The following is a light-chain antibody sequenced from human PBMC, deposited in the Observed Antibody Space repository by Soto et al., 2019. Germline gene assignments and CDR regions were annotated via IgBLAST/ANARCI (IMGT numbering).Light chain of an antibody. V-gene: IGKV3-15*01. Sequence: EVLMTQSASTRAVSPMEIATLSFRASQSVSSNLAWYQQKPGQAPRLLIYGASTRATGFPARFSGSRSGTEFTLTISSLQSEDFAIYYCQPYDNWPITFGQGTRLEI. CDR3: QPYDNWPIT. CDR1: QSVSSN. CDR2: GAS. J-gene: IGKJ5*01.